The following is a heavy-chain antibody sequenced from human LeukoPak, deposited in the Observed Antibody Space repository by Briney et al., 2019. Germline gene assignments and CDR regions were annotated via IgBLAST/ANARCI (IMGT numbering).Heavy chain of an antibody. CDR2: INPNSGGT. CDR1: GYTFTGYY. J-gene: IGHJ6*02. V-gene: IGHV1-2*02. Sequence: ASVKVSCKASGYTFTGYYMHWVRQAPGQGLEWMGWINPNSGGTNYAQKFQGRVTMTGDTSISTAYMELSRLRSDDTAVYYCARDHSITMVRGVIPLNGMDVWGQGTTVTVSS. D-gene: IGHD3-10*01. CDR3: ARDHSITMVRGVIPLNGMDV.